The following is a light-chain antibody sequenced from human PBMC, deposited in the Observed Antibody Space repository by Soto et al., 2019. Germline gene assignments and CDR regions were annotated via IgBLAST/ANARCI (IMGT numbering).Light chain of an antibody. CDR2: KAS. CDR1: QTISSW. CDR3: QHYNSYSES. J-gene: IGKJ1*01. Sequence: DIQMTQSPSTLSGSVGDRVTITCRASQTISSWLAWYQQKPGKAPKLLIYKASTLKSGVPERFSGSGSGTEFTLAISSLQPEHFAPYYCQHYNSYSESFGQGTKVQLK. V-gene: IGKV1-5*03.